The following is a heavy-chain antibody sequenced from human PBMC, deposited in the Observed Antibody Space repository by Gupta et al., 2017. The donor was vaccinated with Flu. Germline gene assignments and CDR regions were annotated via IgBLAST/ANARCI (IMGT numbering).Heavy chain of an antibody. CDR2: VSWDSDTI. CDR3: AASCSSTRCFVSRYNYAMDL. D-gene: IGHD2-2*01. V-gene: IGHV3-9*01. J-gene: IGHJ6*02. CDR1: GSTFDDYT. Sequence: VQLVESGGALVQPGGSLRLSWATSGSTFDDYTMPWVRQAPGKGLEWVSDVSWDSDTITYVDSVKGRFTISRDNGQGSVYLQMTGLRTEDTALYYCAASCSSTRCFVSRYNYAMDLWGQGTAVTVSS.